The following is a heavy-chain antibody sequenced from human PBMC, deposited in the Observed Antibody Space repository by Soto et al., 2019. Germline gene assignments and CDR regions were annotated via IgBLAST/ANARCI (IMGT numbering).Heavy chain of an antibody. CDR3: VKGSLIFGEGVYDWFDT. J-gene: IGHJ5*02. Sequence: EVQLLESGGGLGQPGGSLRLSCATSGFTFKNYPLAWARQSAGKGLQWVSSISGSGAERSYADSVKGRFTISRDDSQNTMSLQMNSLRVDDTARYFCVKGSLIFGEGVYDWFDTWGQGTLVVVSS. CDR2: ISGSGAER. D-gene: IGHD3-10*01. V-gene: IGHV3-23*01. CDR1: GFTFKNYP.